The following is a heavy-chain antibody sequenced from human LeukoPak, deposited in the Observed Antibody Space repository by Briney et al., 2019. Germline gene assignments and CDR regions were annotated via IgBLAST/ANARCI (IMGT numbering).Heavy chain of an antibody. D-gene: IGHD3-3*01. V-gene: IGHV3-11*04. Sequence: GGSLRLSCAASGFTFSDYYMSWIRQAPGKGLEWVSYISSSGSTIYYADSVKGRFTISRDNAKNSLYLQMNSLRAEDTAVYYCARAGVRFLEWLAPYDYWGQGTLVTVSP. CDR3: ARAGVRFLEWLAPYDY. CDR2: ISSSGSTI. J-gene: IGHJ4*02. CDR1: GFTFSDYY.